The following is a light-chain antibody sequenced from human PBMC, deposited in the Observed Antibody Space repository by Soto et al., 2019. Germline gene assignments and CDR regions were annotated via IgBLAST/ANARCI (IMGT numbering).Light chain of an antibody. CDR3: CSYAGSRTFV. Sequence: ARTQPASVSGSPGQSITVSGTGTSRDVGAYNFVSWSQQHPGKAPRLIIYEGTKRPSGISHRFSGSKSDNTASLTISGLRAEDEAHYHCCSYAGSRTFVFGGGTKVTVL. CDR1: SRDVGAYNF. V-gene: IGLV2-23*01. J-gene: IGLJ3*02. CDR2: EGT.